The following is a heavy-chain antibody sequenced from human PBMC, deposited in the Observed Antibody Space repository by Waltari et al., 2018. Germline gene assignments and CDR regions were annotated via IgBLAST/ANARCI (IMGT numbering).Heavy chain of an antibody. V-gene: IGHV7-4-1*02. CDR3: ARAWATYGAYAWFDP. D-gene: IGHD4-17*01. J-gene: IGHJ5*02. Sequence: QVQLVQSGSELKKPGASVKVSCKASGYTFTSYAMTWVRQAPGQGLEWMGWINTNTGNRTSAQGFTGRFVFSLATSASTAYLQIRRLKAEDTAVYYCARAWATYGAYAWFDPWGQGTLVTVSS. CDR2: INTNTGNR. CDR1: GYTFTSYA.